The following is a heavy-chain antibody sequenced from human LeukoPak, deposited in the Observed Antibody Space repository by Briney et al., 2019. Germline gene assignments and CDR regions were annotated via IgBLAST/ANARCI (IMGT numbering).Heavy chain of an antibody. CDR3: AKDSDFWSGSPSFDY. CDR1: GFTFSSYG. J-gene: IGHJ4*02. D-gene: IGHD3-3*01. Sequence: PGGSLRLSCAASGFTFSSYGMHWVRQAPGKGLEWVAFIRYDGSNKYYADSVKGRFTISRDNSKNTLYLQMNSLRAEDTAVYYCAKDSDFWSGSPSFDYWGQGTLVTVSS. V-gene: IGHV3-30*02. CDR2: IRYDGSNK.